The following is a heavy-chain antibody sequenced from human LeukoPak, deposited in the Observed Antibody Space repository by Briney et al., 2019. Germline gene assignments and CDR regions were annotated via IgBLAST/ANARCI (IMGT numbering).Heavy chain of an antibody. CDR2: INLNSGGS. CDR1: GYTFIDYY. V-gene: IGHV1-2*02. D-gene: IGHD3-22*01. Sequence: ASVKVSCKASGYTFIDYYMHWVRQAAEQGREWVGWINLNSGGSTYAQRFQGRVTMTRDTCISTAYMELSRLTSDDTAVYYCARGVLAGYDSSGYRFYNRFDPWGQGTLVIVSS. CDR3: ARGVLAGYDSSGYRFYNRFDP. J-gene: IGHJ5*02.